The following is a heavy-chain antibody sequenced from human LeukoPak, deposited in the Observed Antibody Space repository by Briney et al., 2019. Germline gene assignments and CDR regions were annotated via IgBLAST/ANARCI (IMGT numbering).Heavy chain of an antibody. Sequence: SETLSLTCTVSGGSISSSSYYWGWIRQPPGKGLEWIGSIYHSGSTYYNPSLKSRVTISVDTSKNQFSLKLSSVTAADTAVYYCARVGYSSGWYRGDYFDYWGQGTLVTVSS. CDR1: GGSISSSSYY. J-gene: IGHJ4*02. CDR3: ARVGYSSGWYRGDYFDY. V-gene: IGHV4-39*07. CDR2: IYHSGST. D-gene: IGHD6-19*01.